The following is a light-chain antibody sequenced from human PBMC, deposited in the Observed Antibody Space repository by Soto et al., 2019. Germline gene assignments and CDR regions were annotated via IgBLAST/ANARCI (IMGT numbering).Light chain of an antibody. Sequence: QSALTQPASVSGSPGQSITFSCTGTSSDINDYNYVSWYQQRPGEAPKLMIYAVSNRPSGVSNRFSGSRSGNTASLTISGLQAEDEADYYCSSYTNSSFVFGGGTKLTVL. V-gene: IGLV2-14*01. J-gene: IGLJ2*01. CDR2: AVS. CDR3: SSYTNSSFV. CDR1: SSDINDYNY.